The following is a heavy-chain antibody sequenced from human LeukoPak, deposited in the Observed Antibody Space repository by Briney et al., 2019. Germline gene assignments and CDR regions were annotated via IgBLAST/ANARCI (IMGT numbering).Heavy chain of an antibody. Sequence: ASVKVSCKASGYTFTGYYMHWVRQAPGQGLEWMGRINPNSGGTNYAQKFQGRVTMTRDTSISTAYMELSRLRSDDTAVYYCARDYVTMVQGVGPLLSYWGQGTLVTVSS. J-gene: IGHJ4*02. CDR3: ARDYVTMVQGVGPLLSY. CDR2: INPNSGGT. V-gene: IGHV1-2*06. CDR1: GYTFTGYY. D-gene: IGHD3-10*01.